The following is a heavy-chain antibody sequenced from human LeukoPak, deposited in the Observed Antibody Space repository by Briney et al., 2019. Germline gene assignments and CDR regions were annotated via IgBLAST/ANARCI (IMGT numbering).Heavy chain of an antibody. Sequence: ASVKVSCKASGYTFTTYYLHWVRQAPGQGLEWMGFINPSGGSTSYAQKFQGRVTMTSDTSASTVYMDLSSLRSEDTAVYYCARNVGSGFDYWGQGTLVTVSS. CDR2: INPSGGST. CDR1: GYTFTTYY. CDR3: ARNVGSGFDY. D-gene: IGHD1-1*01. V-gene: IGHV1-46*01. J-gene: IGHJ4*02.